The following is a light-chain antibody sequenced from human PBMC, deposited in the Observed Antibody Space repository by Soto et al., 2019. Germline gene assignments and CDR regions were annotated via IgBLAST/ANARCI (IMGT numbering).Light chain of an antibody. CDR1: QSVNSN. V-gene: IGKV3D-15*01. Sequence: EIVMTQSPATLSVSPGERATLSCRASQSVNSNYLAWYQQKPGQAPRLLIYGISKRATDIPDRFSGSGSGTEFTLTISSLQPEDFATYYCQQTYTTRVYTFGQGTKLEFK. CDR2: GIS. J-gene: IGKJ2*01. CDR3: QQTYTTRVYT.